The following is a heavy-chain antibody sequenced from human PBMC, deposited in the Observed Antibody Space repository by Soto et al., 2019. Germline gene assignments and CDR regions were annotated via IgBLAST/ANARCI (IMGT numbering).Heavy chain of an antibody. CDR1: GGTFSSYA. Sequence: QVQLVQSGAEVKKPGSSVKVSCKASGGTFSSYAISWVRQAPGQGLEWMGGIIPIFGTANYAQKFQGRVTITAGESTSSAYMELGSLRCEDTAVYYCATTLRSCYYRVGSSNYGMDVWGQVTTVTVAS. CDR2: IIPIFGTA. J-gene: IGHJ6*02. V-gene: IGHV1-69*01. D-gene: IGHD3-22*01. CDR3: ATTLRSCYYRVGSSNYGMDV.